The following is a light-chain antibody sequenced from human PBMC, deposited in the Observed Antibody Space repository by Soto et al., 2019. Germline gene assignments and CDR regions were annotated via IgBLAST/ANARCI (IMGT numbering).Light chain of an antibody. V-gene: IGLV2-14*03. J-gene: IGLJ1*01. CDR1: SSDVGGYNY. CDR2: DVT. Sequence: QTVLTQPAPVSGSPGQSITISCPGTSSDVGGYNYVSWYQQQPGKAPKFMIYDVTNRPSGVSNRFSGSKSGNTASLTISGLQAEDEADYYCCSYTTSNTRQIVFGTGTKVTVL. CDR3: CSYTTSNTRQIV.